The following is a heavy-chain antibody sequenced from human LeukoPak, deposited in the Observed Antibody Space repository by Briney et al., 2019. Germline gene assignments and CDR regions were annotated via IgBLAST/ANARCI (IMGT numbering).Heavy chain of an antibody. J-gene: IGHJ4*02. CDR3: ARHYHSGNYYDTLTGYPY. CDR1: GYSFTSYW. D-gene: IGHD3-9*01. Sequence: GESLKISCKGSGYSFTSYWIGWVRQMPGKGLEWMGIIYPGDSDTKYSPSSQGQVTISADKSISTAYLQWSSLKASDTAMYYCARHYHSGNYYDTLTGYPYWGQGTLVTVSS. CDR2: IYPGDSDT. V-gene: IGHV5-51*01.